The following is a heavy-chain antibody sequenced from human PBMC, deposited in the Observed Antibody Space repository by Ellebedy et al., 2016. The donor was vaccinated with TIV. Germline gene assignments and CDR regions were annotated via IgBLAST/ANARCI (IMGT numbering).Heavy chain of an antibody. J-gene: IGHJ5*02. V-gene: IGHV3-48*03. D-gene: IGHD2-2*01. CDR3: ASSTKIPVSWFDP. Sequence: PGGSLRLSCAASGFTFSSYEMNWVRQAPGKGLEWVSYISSSGSTIYYTDSVKGRFTISRDNAKNSLYLQMNSLRAEDTAVYYCASSTKIPVSWFDPWGQGTLVTVSS. CDR1: GFTFSSYE. CDR2: ISSSGSTI.